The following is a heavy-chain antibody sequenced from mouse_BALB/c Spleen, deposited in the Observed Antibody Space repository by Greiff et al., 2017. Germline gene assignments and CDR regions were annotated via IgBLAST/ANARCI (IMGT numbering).Heavy chain of an antibody. CDR2: IYPGSGST. J-gene: IGHJ4*01. Sequence: QVQLKQPGAELVKPGTSVKLSCKASGYNFTSYWINWVKLRPGQGLEWIGDIYPGSGSTNYNEKFKSKATLTVDTSSSTAYMQLSSLASEDSALYYCARGDGGLYAMDYWGQGTSVTVSS. CDR1: GYNFTSYW. CDR3: ARGDGGLYAMDY. V-gene: IGHV1-55*01.